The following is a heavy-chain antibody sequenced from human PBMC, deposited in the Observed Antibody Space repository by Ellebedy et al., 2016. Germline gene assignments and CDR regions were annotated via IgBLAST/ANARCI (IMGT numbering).Heavy chain of an antibody. CDR2: ISGNLQSV. J-gene: IGHJ3*02. CDR1: GFTFQIYT. Sequence: GESLKISCAASGFTFQIYTMNWVRQTPGKGLEWVSSISGNLQSVNYSDSVKGRFTTSRDNAKNSLSLQMDRLRAEDTAIYYCVRDRTSLTTLTPDAFDIWGQGTRVTVSS. V-gene: IGHV3-21*01. CDR3: VRDRTSLTTLTPDAFDI. D-gene: IGHD4-23*01.